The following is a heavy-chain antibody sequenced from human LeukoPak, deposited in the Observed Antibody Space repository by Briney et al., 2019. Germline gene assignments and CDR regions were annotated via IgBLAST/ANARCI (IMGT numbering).Heavy chain of an antibody. D-gene: IGHD6-13*01. V-gene: IGHV3-11*01. CDR3: ARDTRSWWVDY. CDR2: ISSSGSTI. CDR1: GFTFSDHY. J-gene: IGHJ4*02. Sequence: GGSLRLSCAASGFTFSDHYMSWIRQAPGKGLEWVSYISSSGSTIYYADSVKGRFTISRDNAKNSLYLQMNSLRAEDTAVYYCARDTRSWWVDYWGQGTLVTVSS.